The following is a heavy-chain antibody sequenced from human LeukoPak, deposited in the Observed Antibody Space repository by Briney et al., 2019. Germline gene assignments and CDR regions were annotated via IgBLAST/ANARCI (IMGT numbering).Heavy chain of an antibody. V-gene: IGHV4-59*08. CDR1: GGSIISYY. D-gene: IGHD6-13*01. CDR2: IYYSGST. Sequence: SETLSPTCTVSGGSIISYYWSWIRQPPGKGLEWIGYIYYSGSTNYNPSLKSRVTISVDTSKNHFSLKLSSVTSAEMDMHYCARHDYETGYSSSYYWFDPWGQGTLVTVSS. J-gene: IGHJ5*02. CDR3: ARHDYETGYSSSYYWFDP.